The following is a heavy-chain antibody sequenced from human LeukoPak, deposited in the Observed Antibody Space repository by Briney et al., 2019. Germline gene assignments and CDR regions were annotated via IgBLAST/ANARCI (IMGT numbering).Heavy chain of an antibody. CDR1: GFIFSSYW. D-gene: IGHD1-26*01. V-gene: IGHV3-74*01. Sequence: GGSLRLSCAASGFIFSSYWMHWVRQVPGKGLVWVSRIHSDGSVTTCADFVKGRFTISRDNAKNTLYLQMNSLRAEDTAVYYCARVASYSSTSFDSWGQGTLVTVSS. CDR3: ARVASYSSTSFDS. J-gene: IGHJ4*02. CDR2: IHSDGSVT.